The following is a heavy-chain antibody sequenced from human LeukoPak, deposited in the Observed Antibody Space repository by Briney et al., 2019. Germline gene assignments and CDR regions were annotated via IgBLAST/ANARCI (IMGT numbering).Heavy chain of an antibody. V-gene: IGHV1-24*01. CDR1: GYTLSELS. J-gene: IGHJ4*02. CDR2: FDPEGGKT. Sequence: ASMKVSSKVSGYTLSELSMNWVRQAPGKGLEWMGGFDPEGGKTIYAQEFHGRVTMTEDISTDTAYMELISLTSEDTAVYYCTTGDSPSGGYFEYWGQGTLVTVSS. D-gene: IGHD2-21*02. CDR3: TTGDSPSGGYFEY.